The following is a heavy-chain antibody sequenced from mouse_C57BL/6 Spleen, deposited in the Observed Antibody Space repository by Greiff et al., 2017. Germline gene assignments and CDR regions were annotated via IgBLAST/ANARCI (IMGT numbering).Heavy chain of an antibody. D-gene: IGHD1-1*01. Sequence: EVKLMESGGGLVKPGGSLKLSCAASGFTFSDYGMHWVRQAPEKGLEWVAYISSGSSTIYYADTVKGRFTISRDNAKNTLFLQMTSLRSEDTAMYYCARDYYGSSAGWFAYWGQGTLVTVSA. J-gene: IGHJ3*01. CDR2: ISSGSSTI. CDR1: GFTFSDYG. V-gene: IGHV5-17*01. CDR3: ARDYYGSSAGWFAY.